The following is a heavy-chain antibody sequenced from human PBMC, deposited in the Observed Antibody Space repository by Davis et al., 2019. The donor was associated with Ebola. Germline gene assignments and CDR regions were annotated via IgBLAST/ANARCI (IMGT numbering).Heavy chain of an antibody. Sequence: ASVKVSCKVSGYTLSDLSIHWVRQAPGKGLEWMGGFDPEDEETIYAQKFQGRVTMTEDTSTDTAYMEPSSLRSEDTAVYYCATHISYYYDSSGDYFDYWGQGTLVTVSS. CDR3: ATHISYYYDSSGDYFDY. CDR1: GYTLSDLS. V-gene: IGHV1-24*01. J-gene: IGHJ4*02. CDR2: FDPEDEET. D-gene: IGHD3-22*01.